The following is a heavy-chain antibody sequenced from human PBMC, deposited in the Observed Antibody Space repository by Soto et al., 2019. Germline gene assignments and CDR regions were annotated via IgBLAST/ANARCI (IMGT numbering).Heavy chain of an antibody. Sequence: QVQLVESGGGLVKPGGSLRLSCAASGFTFSDYYMSWIRQAPGKGLEWVSYITSSSSYTIYADSVRGRFTISRDNAKNALFLQMNSLRAEDTAVYYCARADHYDTRGYWKWGQGTLVTVSS. CDR1: GFTFSDYY. J-gene: IGHJ4*02. D-gene: IGHD3-22*01. CDR3: ARADHYDTRGYWK. CDR2: ITSSSSYT. V-gene: IGHV3-11*05.